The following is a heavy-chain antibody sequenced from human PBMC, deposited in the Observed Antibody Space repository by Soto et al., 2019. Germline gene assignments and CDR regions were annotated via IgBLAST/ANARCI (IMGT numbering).Heavy chain of an antibody. Sequence: QVQLVQSGAEVKKPGASVKVSCKASGYTFTGYYMHWGRQAPGQGLEWMGWINPNSGGTKYAEKFQGRDTMTSHTANSLDHMALSRLRSDDRAGYYCARGTDDSSGYYYFDYWGQGTLVTLSP. V-gene: IGHV1-2*02. CDR2: INPNSGGT. J-gene: IGHJ4*01. CDR3: ARGTDDSSGYYYFDY. D-gene: IGHD3-22*01. CDR1: GYTFTGYY.